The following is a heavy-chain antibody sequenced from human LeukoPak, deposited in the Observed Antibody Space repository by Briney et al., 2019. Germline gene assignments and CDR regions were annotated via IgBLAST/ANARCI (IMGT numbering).Heavy chain of an antibody. CDR1: GFTSSSYA. J-gene: IGHJ6*04. CDR3: ARSQGVRGFYYYGMDV. CDR2: ISGSGGST. D-gene: IGHD3-10*01. Sequence: KSGGSLRLSCAASGFTSSSYAMSWVRQAPGKGLEWVSAISGSGGSTYYADSVKGRFTISRDNSKNTLCLQMNSLRAEDTAVYYCARSQGVRGFYYYGMDVWGKGTTVTVSS. V-gene: IGHV3-23*01.